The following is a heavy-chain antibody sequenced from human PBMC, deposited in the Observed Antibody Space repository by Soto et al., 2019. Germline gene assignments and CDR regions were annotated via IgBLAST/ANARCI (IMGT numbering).Heavy chain of an antibody. D-gene: IGHD3-22*01. CDR1: GGSVSGGNYY. CDR2: IYYSGST. V-gene: IGHV4-61*01. J-gene: IGHJ6*02. Sequence: QVQLQESGPGLVKPSETLSLTCTVSGGSVSGGNYYWSWIRQPPGKGLEWIGYIYYSGSTNDNPSLVGRVTLSVDTSKNQFSLKLSSVTAADTAVYYCARDTKEYYYDSSGYYLGYYYYGMDVWGQGTTVTVSS. CDR3: ARDTKEYYYDSSGYYLGYYYYGMDV.